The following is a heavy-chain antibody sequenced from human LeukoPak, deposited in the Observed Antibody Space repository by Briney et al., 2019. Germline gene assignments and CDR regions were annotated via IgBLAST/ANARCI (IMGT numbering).Heavy chain of an antibody. J-gene: IGHJ3*02. CDR1: GFTVSTSV. CDR2: ISFDGTTK. CDR3: VKGKDLYGALDI. Sequence: GGSLRLSCAASGFTVSTSVMHWVRQAPGKGLDWAAIISFDGTTKYYADSGKGRFTISRDNSKNTLFLQMDSLRVEDTAVYYCVKGKDLYGALDIWGQGTMVTVSS. V-gene: IGHV3-30*18. D-gene: IGHD3-16*01.